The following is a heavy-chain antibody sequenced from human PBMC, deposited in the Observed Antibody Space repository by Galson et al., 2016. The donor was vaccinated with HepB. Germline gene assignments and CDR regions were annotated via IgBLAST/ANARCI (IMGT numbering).Heavy chain of an antibody. D-gene: IGHD2-15*01. V-gene: IGHV3-21*06. CDR1: GFTFSNYS. CDR3: AREGGYCSGGSCRFFDY. Sequence: LRLSCAASGFTFSNYSVNWVRQAPGKGLEWVSSISSSSYIYYADSVKGRFTISRDNAKNSLYLQMNSLRAEDTAVYYCAREGGYCSGGSCRFFDYWGQGTLVTVSS. CDR2: ISSSSYI. J-gene: IGHJ4*02.